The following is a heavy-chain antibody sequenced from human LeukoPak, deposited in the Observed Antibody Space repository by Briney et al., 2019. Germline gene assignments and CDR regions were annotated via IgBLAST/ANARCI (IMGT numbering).Heavy chain of an antibody. D-gene: IGHD3-22*01. CDR3: ASARFAVTNYYDSSGYYYGAFDI. Sequence: GSSLRLSCAASGFTFSSYAMPWVRQAPGKGLEWVAVISYDRSNKYYADSVKGRFTNSRDNSKNTLYLQMNSLRAEDTAVYYCASARFAVTNYYDSSGYYYGAFDIWGQGTMVTVSS. J-gene: IGHJ3*02. CDR1: GFTFSSYA. CDR2: ISYDRSNK. V-gene: IGHV3-30-3*01.